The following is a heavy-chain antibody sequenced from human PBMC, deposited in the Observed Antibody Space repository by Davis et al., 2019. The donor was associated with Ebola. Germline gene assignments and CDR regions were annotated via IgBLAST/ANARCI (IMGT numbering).Heavy chain of an antibody. Sequence: GSLRLSCAAYGGSFSGYYWSWIRQPPGKGLEWIGEINHSGSTNYNPSLKSRVTISVDTSKNQFSLKLSSVTAADTAVYYCATGGIAARTYYYYGMDVWGQGTTVTVSS. CDR3: ATGGIAARTYYYYGMDV. J-gene: IGHJ6*02. CDR2: INHSGST. V-gene: IGHV4-34*01. CDR1: GGSFSGYY. D-gene: IGHD6-6*01.